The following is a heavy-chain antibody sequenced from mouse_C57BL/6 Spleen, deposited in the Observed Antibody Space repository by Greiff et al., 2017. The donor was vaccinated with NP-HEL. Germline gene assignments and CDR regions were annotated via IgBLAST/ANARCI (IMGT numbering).Heavy chain of an antibody. V-gene: IGHV5-4*01. Sequence: VESGGGLVKPGGSLKLSCAASGFTFSSYAMSWVRQTPEKRLEWVATISDGGSYTYYPDNVKGRFTISRDNAKNNLYLQMSHLKSEDTAMYYCARGGSSYSYYFDYWGQGTTLTVSS. J-gene: IGHJ2*01. D-gene: IGHD1-1*01. CDR1: GFTFSSYA. CDR2: ISDGGSYT. CDR3: ARGGSSYSYYFDY.